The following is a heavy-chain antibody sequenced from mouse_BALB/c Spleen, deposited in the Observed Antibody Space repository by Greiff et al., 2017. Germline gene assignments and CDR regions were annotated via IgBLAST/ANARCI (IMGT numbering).Heavy chain of an antibody. D-gene: IGHD2-3*01. CDR2: ISSGGSYT. V-gene: IGHV5-6*01. J-gene: IGHJ2*01. Sequence: EVQVVESGGDLVKPGGSLKLSCAASGFTFSSYGMSWVRQTPDKRLEWVATISSGGSYTYYPDSVKGRFTISRDNAKNTLYLQMSSLKSEDTAMYYCARHLDGYYFDYWGQGTTLTVSS. CDR1: GFTFSSYG. CDR3: ARHLDGYYFDY.